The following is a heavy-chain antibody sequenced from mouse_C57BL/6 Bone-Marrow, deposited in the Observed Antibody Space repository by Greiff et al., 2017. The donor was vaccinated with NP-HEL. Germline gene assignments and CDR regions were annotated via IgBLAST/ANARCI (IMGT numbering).Heavy chain of an antibody. CDR3: ARYGNYHYYAMDY. Sequence: QVQLQQPGTELVKPGASVKLSCKASGYTFTSYWMHWVKQRPGQGLEWIGNINPSNGGTNYKEKFKSKATLTVDKSSSTAYMQLSSLKSEDSAVYYCARYGNYHYYAMDYWGQGTSVTVSS. CDR2: INPSNGGT. J-gene: IGHJ4*01. D-gene: IGHD2-1*01. CDR1: GYTFTSYW. V-gene: IGHV1-53*01.